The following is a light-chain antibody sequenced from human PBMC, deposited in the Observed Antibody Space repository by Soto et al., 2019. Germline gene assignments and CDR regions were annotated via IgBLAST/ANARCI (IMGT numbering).Light chain of an antibody. J-gene: IGKJ1*01. CDR3: QQYNNWPPTWT. V-gene: IGKV3-15*01. CDR2: GAS. CDR1: QTVSSS. Sequence: EIVMTQSPATLSLSPGERATLSCRASQTVSSSLAWYQYRPGQAPRLLIYGASTRATGIPARFSGSGSGTEFTLTISSLRSEDFAVYYCQQYNNWPPTWTFGQGTKVEIK.